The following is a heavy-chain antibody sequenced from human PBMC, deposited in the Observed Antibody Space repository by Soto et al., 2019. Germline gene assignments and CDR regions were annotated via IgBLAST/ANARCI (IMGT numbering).Heavy chain of an antibody. Sequence: ASVKVSCKASGYTFTSYGISRVRQAPGQGLEWMGWISAYNGNTNYAQKLQGRVTMATDTSTSTAYMELRSLRSDDTAVYYCARAPWIQLWSYYYYGMDVWGQGTTVTVSS. J-gene: IGHJ6*02. CDR2: ISAYNGNT. D-gene: IGHD5-18*01. CDR1: GYTFTSYG. CDR3: ARAPWIQLWSYYYYGMDV. V-gene: IGHV1-18*01.